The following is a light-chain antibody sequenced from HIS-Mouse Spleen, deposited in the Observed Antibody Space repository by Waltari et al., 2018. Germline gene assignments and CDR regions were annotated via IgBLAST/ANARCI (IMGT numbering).Light chain of an antibody. CDR3: QSADSSGTGWV. J-gene: IGLJ3*02. V-gene: IGLV3-25*03. CDR2: KDS. CDR1: ALPNQF. Sequence: SYELTQPPSVSVSPGQTARITCSGDALPNQFAYWYQQKPGQAPVLVIYKDSERPSVIHERVSGSSSGTTVTLTISGVQAEDEADYYCQSADSSGTGWVFGGGTKLTVL.